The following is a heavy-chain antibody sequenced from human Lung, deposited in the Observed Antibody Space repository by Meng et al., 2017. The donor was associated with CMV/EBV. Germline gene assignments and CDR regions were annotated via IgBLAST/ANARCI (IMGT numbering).Heavy chain of an antibody. CDR1: GLTTISNYW. J-gene: IGHJ4*02. V-gene: IGHV3-7*01. D-gene: IGHD3-10*01. Sequence: GEXXTISCAGSGLTTISNYWMSWVRQAPGKGLEWLANIKQDGSEKYYVDSVKGRFTISRDNTNKSLYLQMSSLRAEDTAVYYCAREGRDLDYWGQGTLVTVSS. CDR3: AREGRDLDY. CDR2: IKQDGSEK.